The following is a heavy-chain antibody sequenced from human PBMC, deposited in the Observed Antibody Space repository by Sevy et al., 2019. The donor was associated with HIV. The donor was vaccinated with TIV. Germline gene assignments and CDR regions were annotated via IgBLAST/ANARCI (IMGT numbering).Heavy chain of an antibody. CDR3: AKGAAAGPRYFDY. V-gene: IGHV3-23*01. J-gene: IGHJ4*02. CDR2: ISGSSGST. CDR1: GFTFSSYA. Sequence: GGSLRLSCAASGFTFSSYAMSRVRQAPGKGLEWVSAISGSSGSTYYADSVKGRFTISRDNSKNTLYLQMNSLRAEDTAVYYCAKGAAAGPRYFDYWGQGTLVTVSS. D-gene: IGHD6-13*01.